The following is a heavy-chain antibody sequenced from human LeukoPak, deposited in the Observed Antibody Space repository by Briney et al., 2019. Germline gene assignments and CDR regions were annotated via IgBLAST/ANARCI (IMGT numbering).Heavy chain of an antibody. CDR3: ARFGVNYDMDV. D-gene: IGHD3-16*01. V-gene: IGHV4-59*01. Sequence: SETLSLTCTVSGGSISGFYWTSIRQPPGKRPACMGQIYYAGSADYNPSLKSRITISVDTSKNQISLMVRSVTAADTAVYHCARFGVNYDMDVWGQGTTVTVSS. CDR1: GGSISGFY. CDR2: IYYAGSA. J-gene: IGHJ6*02.